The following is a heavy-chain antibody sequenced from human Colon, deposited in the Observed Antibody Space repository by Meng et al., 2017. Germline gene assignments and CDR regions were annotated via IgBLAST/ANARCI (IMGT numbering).Heavy chain of an antibody. V-gene: IGHV3-15*01. CDR3: TTDPLGVVVVATTKDN. Sequence: GESLKISCAASGFTFSNAWMSWVRQAPGKGLEWVGRIKSKTDGGTTDYAAPVKGRFTISRDDSKNTRYLQMNSLKTEDTAVYYCTTDPLGVVVVATTKDNWGHGTQVTVSS. CDR1: GFTFSNAW. D-gene: IGHD2-15*01. CDR2: IKSKTDGGTT. J-gene: IGHJ4*01.